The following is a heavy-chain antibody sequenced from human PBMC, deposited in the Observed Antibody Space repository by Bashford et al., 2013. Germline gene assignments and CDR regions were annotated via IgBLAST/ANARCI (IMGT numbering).Heavy chain of an antibody. CDR1: GGSISSSNW. J-gene: IGHJ6*02. CDR3: AKYCGSSTCDYYYSMDV. V-gene: IGHV4-4*02. Sequence: SETLSLTCAVSGGSISSSNWWSWVRQPPGKGLEWIGYIYHSGSANYNPSLKSRVTISVDTSKNQFSLNLSSVTAADTAVYYCAKYCGSSTCDYYYSMDVWGHGTTVTVSS. CDR2: IYHSGSA. D-gene: IGHD2-2*01.